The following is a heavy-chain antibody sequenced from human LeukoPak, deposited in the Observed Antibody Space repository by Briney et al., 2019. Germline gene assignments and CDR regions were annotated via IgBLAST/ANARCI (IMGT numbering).Heavy chain of an antibody. CDR2: IYYSGST. Sequence: PSETLSLTCTVSGDSISSSSYYWGWIRQPPGKGLEWIGSIYYSGSTYYNPSLKSRVTISVDTSKNQFSLKLSSATAADTAVYYCAGDGRLSLDWGQGTLVTVSS. CDR3: AGDGRLSLD. D-gene: IGHD1-26*01. CDR1: GDSISSSSYY. V-gene: IGHV4-39*07. J-gene: IGHJ4*02.